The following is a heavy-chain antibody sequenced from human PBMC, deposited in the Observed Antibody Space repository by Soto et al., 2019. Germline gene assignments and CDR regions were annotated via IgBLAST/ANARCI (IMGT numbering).Heavy chain of an antibody. CDR3: TRENIENSDVSYDAFDI. CDR2: MNPKSGGA. Sequence: AAVKVCCETSGYTFTDYYTHWVRQAPGQGLEWMGWMNPKSGGAYFAQKFQGRVTLTRETSIGTAYIEVNSLTSDDTAVYFCTRENIENSDVSYDAFDIWRQGITVTVSS. CDR1: GYTFTDYY. J-gene: IGHJ3*02. D-gene: IGHD5-18*01. V-gene: IGHV1-2*02.